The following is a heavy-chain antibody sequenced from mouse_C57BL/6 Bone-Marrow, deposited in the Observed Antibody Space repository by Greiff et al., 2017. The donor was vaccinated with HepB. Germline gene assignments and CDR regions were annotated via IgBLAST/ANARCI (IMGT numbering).Heavy chain of an antibody. CDR1: GYTFTSYW. D-gene: IGHD2-5*01. CDR2: INPSNGGT. J-gene: IGHJ4*01. Sequence: VQLQQPGTELVKPGASVKLSCKASGYTFTSYWMHWVKQRPGQGLEWIGNINPSNGGTNYNEKFKSKATLTVDKSSSTAYMQLSSLTSEDSAVYYCARDHSNYEGDYAMDYWGQGTSVTVSS. V-gene: IGHV1-53*01. CDR3: ARDHSNYEGDYAMDY.